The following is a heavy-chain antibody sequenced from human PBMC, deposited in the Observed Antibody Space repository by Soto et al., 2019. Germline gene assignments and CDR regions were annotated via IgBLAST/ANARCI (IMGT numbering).Heavy chain of an antibody. D-gene: IGHD5-12*01. Sequence: QVQLVQSGAEVRQPASSVKVSCKTSGGTFSSYAISWVRQAPGHGLEWMGGTVPIVDSSTYAQKLQGRFTISADESTSTVYMELGSLRSGDTAVYYCVRVVAIPGYPDNWGQGTLVTVSS. J-gene: IGHJ4*02. CDR1: GGTFSSYA. CDR3: VRVVAIPGYPDN. V-gene: IGHV1-69*12. CDR2: TVPIVDSS.